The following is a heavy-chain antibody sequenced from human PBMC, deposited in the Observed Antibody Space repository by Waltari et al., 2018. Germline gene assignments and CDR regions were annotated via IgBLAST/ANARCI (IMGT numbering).Heavy chain of an antibody. CDR2: IYHSGST. CDR1: GYSISSGYY. D-gene: IGHD3-22*01. J-gene: IGHJ4*02. V-gene: IGHV4-38-2*01. CDR3: ARRGDSSGYYDY. Sequence: QVQLQESGPGLVKPSETLSLTCAVSGYSISSGYYWGWIRQPPGKGLEWIGSIYHSGSTYYNPSLKSRVTISVDTSKNQFSLKLSSVTAADTAGYYCARRGDSSGYYDYWGQGTLVTVSS.